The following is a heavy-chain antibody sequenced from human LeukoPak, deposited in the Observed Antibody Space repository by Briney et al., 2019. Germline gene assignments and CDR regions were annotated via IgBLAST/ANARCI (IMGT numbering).Heavy chain of an antibody. J-gene: IGHJ4*02. CDR2: NSGSGGST. V-gene: IGHV3-23*01. D-gene: IGHD6-13*01. CDR1: GFTFSSYA. CDR3: AKSSSWAQSYYFDY. Sequence: GGSLRLSCAASGFTFSSYAMSWVRQAPGKGLEWVSANSGSGGSTYYADSVKGRFTISRDNSKNTLYLQMNSLRAEDTAVYYCAKSSSWAQSYYFDYWGQGTLVTVSS.